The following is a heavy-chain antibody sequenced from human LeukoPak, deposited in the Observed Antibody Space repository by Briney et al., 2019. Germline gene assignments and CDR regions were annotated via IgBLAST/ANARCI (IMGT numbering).Heavy chain of an antibody. CDR2: IYYSGST. V-gene: IGHV4-39*01. Sequence: PSETLSLTCTVSGGSISSSSYYWGWIRQPPGKGLEWIGSIYYSGSTYYNPSLKSRVTISVDTSKNQFSLKLSSVTAADTAVYYCARRARGRRPDAFDIWGQGTMVTVSS. J-gene: IGHJ3*02. CDR3: ARRARGRRPDAFDI. CDR1: GGSISSSSYY.